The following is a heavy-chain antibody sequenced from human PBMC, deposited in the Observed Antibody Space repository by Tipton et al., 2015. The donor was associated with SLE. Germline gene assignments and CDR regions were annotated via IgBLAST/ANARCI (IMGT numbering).Heavy chain of an antibody. CDR1: GGSISSGGYY. V-gene: IGHV4-61*02. Sequence: TLSLTCTVSGGSISSGGYYWSWVRQPAGKGLEWIGRIYSSGRTDYNPSLRSRLTISLDTSKNQLSLKLNSVTAADTAVYYCARGWGAYSSGWRYFYYYMDVWGRGTTVTVSS. CDR2: IYSSGRT. D-gene: IGHD6-19*01. CDR3: ARGWGAYSSGWRYFYYYMDV. J-gene: IGHJ6*03.